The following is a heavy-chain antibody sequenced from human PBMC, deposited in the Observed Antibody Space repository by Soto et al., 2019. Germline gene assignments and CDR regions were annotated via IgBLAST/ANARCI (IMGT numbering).Heavy chain of an antibody. CDR1: GGSFSGYY. J-gene: IGHJ6*02. CDR2: INHSGST. CDR3: ARDRRLLVYYYYYGMDV. V-gene: IGHV4-34*01. Sequence: PSETLSLTCAVYGGSFSGYYWSWIRQPPGKGLEWTGEINHSGSTNYNPSLKSRVTISVDTSKNQFSLKLSSVTAADTAVYYCARDRRLLVYYYYYGMDVWGQGTTVTVS. D-gene: IGHD2-15*01.